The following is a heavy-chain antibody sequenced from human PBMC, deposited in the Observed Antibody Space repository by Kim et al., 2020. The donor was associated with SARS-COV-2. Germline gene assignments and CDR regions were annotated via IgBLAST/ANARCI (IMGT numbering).Heavy chain of an antibody. J-gene: IGHJ4*02. Sequence: SETLSLTCTVSGGSVSSGSYYWSWIRQPPGKGLEWIGYIHYSGSTSYNPSLKSRVTISVDTSKNQFSLKLSSVTAADTALYYCARVATTVVTHRPGRYFDDWGQGTLVTVSS. CDR2: IHYSGST. D-gene: IGHD4-17*01. V-gene: IGHV4-61*01. CDR3: ARVATTVVTHRPGRYFDD. CDR1: GGSVSSGSYY.